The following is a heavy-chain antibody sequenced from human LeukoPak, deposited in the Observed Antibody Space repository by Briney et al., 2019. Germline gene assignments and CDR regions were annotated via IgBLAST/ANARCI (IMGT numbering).Heavy chain of an antibody. D-gene: IGHD3-22*01. V-gene: IGHV3-48*03. Sequence: GGSLRLSCAASGFTFSSYEMNWVRQAPGKGLGWDSYISSSGSTIYYADSVKGRFTISRDNAKNSLYLQMNSLRAEDTAVYYCASFPMYYYDSSPPDYWGQGTLVTVSS. J-gene: IGHJ4*02. CDR2: ISSSGSTI. CDR3: ASFPMYYYDSSPPDY. CDR1: GFTFSSYE.